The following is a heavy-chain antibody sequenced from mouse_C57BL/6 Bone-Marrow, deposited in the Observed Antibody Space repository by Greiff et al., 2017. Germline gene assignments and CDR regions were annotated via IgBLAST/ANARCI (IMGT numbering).Heavy chain of an antibody. CDR2: INPNNGGT. CDR3: ARSGITTDFDY. V-gene: IGHV1-26*01. D-gene: IGHD1-1*01. Sequence: VVEPGASVKISCKASGYTFTDYYMNWVKQSHGKSLEWIGDINPNNGGTSYNQKFKGKATLTVDKSSSTAYMELRSLTSEDSAVYYCARSGITTDFDYWGKGTTLTVSS. CDR1: GYTFTDYY. J-gene: IGHJ2*01.